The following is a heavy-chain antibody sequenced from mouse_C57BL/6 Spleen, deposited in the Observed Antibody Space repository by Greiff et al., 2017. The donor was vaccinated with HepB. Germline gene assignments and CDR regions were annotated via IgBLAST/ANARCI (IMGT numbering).Heavy chain of an antibody. J-gene: IGHJ2*01. CDR3: AREIYY. CDR2: INPSTGGT. Sequence: VQLQQSGPELVKPGASVKISCKASGYSFTGYYMNWVKQSPEKSLEWIGEINPSTGGTTYNQKFKAKATLTVDKSSSTAYMQLKSLTSEDSAVYYCAREIYYWGQGTTLTVSS. V-gene: IGHV1-42*01. CDR1: GYSFTGYY.